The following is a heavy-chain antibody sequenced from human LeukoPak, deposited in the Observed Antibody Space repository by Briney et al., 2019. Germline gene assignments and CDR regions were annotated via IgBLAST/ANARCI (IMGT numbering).Heavy chain of an antibody. J-gene: IGHJ4*02. V-gene: IGHV4-34*01. Sequence: PSETLSLTCAVYGGSFSGYYWSWIRQPPGKGLEWIGEINHSGSTNYNPSLKSRVTISVDTSKNQFSLKLSSVTAADTAVYYCARGQRIAVAGPRFSVFDYWGQGTLVTVSS. CDR2: INHSGST. CDR1: GGSFSGYY. CDR3: ARGQRIAVAGPRFSVFDY. D-gene: IGHD6-19*01.